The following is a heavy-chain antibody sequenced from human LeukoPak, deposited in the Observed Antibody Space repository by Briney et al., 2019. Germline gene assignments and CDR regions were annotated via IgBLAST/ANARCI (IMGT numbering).Heavy chain of an antibody. Sequence: GGTLRLSCAASGFTFSRYAMNWVRQAPGKGLEWVSAISGSGGSTYYADSVKGRFTISRDNSKNTLYLQMNSLRAEDTAVYYCAKGRSYPDYWGQGTLVTVSS. CDR3: AKGRSYPDY. CDR2: ISGSGGST. V-gene: IGHV3-23*01. J-gene: IGHJ4*02. CDR1: GFTFSRYA. D-gene: IGHD1-26*01.